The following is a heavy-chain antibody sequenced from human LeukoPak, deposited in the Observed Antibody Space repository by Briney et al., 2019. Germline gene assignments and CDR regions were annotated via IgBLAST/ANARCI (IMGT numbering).Heavy chain of an antibody. V-gene: IGHV3-30*01. CDR3: AGGYYYDSSEPGYFDY. CDR2: ISYDGSNK. D-gene: IGHD3-22*01. Sequence: PGRSLRLSCAASGFTFSSYAMHWVRQAPGKGLEWVAVISYDGSNKYYADSVKGRFTISRDNSKNTLYLQMNSLRAEDTAVYYCAGGYYYDSSEPGYFDYWGQGTLVTVSS. CDR1: GFTFSSYA. J-gene: IGHJ4*02.